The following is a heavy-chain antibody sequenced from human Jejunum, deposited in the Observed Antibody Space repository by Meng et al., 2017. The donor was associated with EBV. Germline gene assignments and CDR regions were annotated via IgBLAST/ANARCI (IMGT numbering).Heavy chain of an antibody. J-gene: IGHJ4*02. Sequence: QVPLVQAGAEVKTAGASVENSCKASRCTVTSYSMHWGRQAPGQWLEWMGIINPNGGSTTYAQEFQGRLTMTRDTSTSTVNMELSSLRSEDTAMYYCARSIIAPAATGYWGQGTLVTVSS. V-gene: IGHV1-46*01. CDR3: ARSIIAPAATGY. D-gene: IGHD6-13*01. CDR1: RCTVTSYS. CDR2: INPNGGST.